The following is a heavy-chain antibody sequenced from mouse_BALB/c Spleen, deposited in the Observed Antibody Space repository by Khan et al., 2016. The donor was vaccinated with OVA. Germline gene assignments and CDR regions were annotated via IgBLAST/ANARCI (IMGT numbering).Heavy chain of an antibody. J-gene: IGHJ3*01. CDR2: IYPGSDST. V-gene: IGHV1-77*01. CDR3: ARAGWDVFAY. D-gene: IGHD4-1*01. Sequence: QVQLQQSGPELVKPGASVKMSCKASGYTFTDYVMNWVKQRNGQGLEWIGQIYPGSDSTYYNEKFKGKGTLTADRSSSTAYLPLSNLTSEDSAVYFCARAGWDVFAYWGQGTLVTVSA. CDR1: GYTFTDYV.